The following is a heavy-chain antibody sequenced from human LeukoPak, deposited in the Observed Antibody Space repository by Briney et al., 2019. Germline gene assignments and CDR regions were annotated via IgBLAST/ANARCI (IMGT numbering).Heavy chain of an antibody. CDR1: GYTFTSYG. D-gene: IGHD3-22*01. V-gene: IGHV1-18*01. CDR2: ISAYNGNT. J-gene: IGHJ4*02. CDR3: ARDKVGPGPPSGYYYDSSGYYYDPFFDY. Sequence: ASVKVSCKASGYTFTSYGISWVRQAPGLGLEWMGWISAYNGNTNYAQKLQGRVTMTTDTSTSTAYMELRSLRSDDTAVYYCARDKVGPGPPSGYYYDSSGYYYDPFFDYWGQGTLVTVSS.